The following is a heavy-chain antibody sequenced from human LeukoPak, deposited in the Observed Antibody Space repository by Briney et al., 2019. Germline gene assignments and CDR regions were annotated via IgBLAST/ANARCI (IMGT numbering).Heavy chain of an antibody. V-gene: IGHV1-24*01. Sequence: ASVTVPCKVSGYTLTELSMHWVRQAPGKGLEWMGGFDPEDGETIYAQKFQGRVTMTEDTSTDTAYMELSSLRSEDTAVYYCATMSGNVVVVAARRYYYYYGMDVWGQGTTVTVSS. J-gene: IGHJ6*02. CDR2: FDPEDGET. CDR3: ATMSGNVVVVAARRYYYYYGMDV. D-gene: IGHD2-15*01. CDR1: GYTLTELS.